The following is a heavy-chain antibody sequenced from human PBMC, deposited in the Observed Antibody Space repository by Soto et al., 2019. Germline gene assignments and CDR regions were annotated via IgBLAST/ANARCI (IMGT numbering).Heavy chain of an antibody. CDR3: ARGRFDSSSSYWFDP. J-gene: IGHJ5*02. CDR1: GYTFTGYY. V-gene: IGHV1-2*04. CDR2: INPSSGGT. Sequence: QVQLVQSGAEVKKPGASVKVSCKASGYTFTGYYMHWVRQAPGQGPEWMGWINPSSGGTNYAQKFQGWVTMTRDTSISTAYMELSRLRSDDTTVYYCARGRFDSSSSYWFDPWGQGTLVTVSS. D-gene: IGHD6-6*01.